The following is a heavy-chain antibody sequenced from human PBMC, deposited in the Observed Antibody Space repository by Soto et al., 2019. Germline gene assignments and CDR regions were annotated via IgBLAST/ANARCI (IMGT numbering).Heavy chain of an antibody. J-gene: IGHJ4*02. D-gene: IGHD1-26*01. V-gene: IGHV6-1*01. CDR1: GDSVSSNSAA. CDR3: ARIVGATRDY. CDR2: KYYRSRWYN. Sequence: SQTLSLTCAISGDSVSSNSAAWNWIRQSPSRGLEWLGRKYYRSRWYNGYAVSVRSRITIKPDTSKNQFSLQLNSVTPEDTAVYYCARIVGATRDYWGQGTLVTVS.